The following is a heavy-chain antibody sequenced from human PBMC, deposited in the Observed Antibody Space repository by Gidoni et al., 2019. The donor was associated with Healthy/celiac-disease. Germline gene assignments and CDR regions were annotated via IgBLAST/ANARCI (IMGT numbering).Heavy chain of an antibody. CDR3: AIQFWYYYYIDV. CDR2: IYPGDSDT. J-gene: IGHJ6*03. Sequence: GQSGAEVKKPGEYLKIYCKGSGYNFTTYWIGWVRQMPGEGLELMGIIYPGDSDTRYSPAFNGQVTISADKSLSTDYLQWSSLKASYTATYYCAIQFWYYYYIDVWGKGTTVTVSS. CDR1: GYNFTTYW. V-gene: IGHV5-51*01. D-gene: IGHD3-3*01.